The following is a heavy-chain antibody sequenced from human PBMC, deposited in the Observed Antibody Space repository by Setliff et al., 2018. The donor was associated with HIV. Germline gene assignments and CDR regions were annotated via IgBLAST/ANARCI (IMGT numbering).Heavy chain of an antibody. CDR1: GFTFSRHD. V-gene: IGHV3-13*01. CDR3: ARIFFSTGAFDL. CDR2: IGTAGDT. Sequence: LRLSCAASGFTFSRHDMHWIRQGPGKGLEWVSAIGTAGDTYYGASVKGRFIISRENAKSSMYLQMNSLRVGDSAVYYCARIFFSTGAFDLWGQGTLVTVSS. J-gene: IGHJ3*01. D-gene: IGHD1-1*01.